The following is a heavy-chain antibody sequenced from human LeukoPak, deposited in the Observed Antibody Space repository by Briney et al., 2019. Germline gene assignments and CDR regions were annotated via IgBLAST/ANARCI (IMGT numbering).Heavy chain of an antibody. J-gene: IGHJ4*02. CDR3: TTVTMVRGVIISLDY. CDR2: FVPEDGET. Sequence: GASVKVSCKVSGYTLTELSMHWVRQAPGKGLEWMGGFVPEDGETIYAQKFQGRVTMTEDTSTDTAYMELSSLRSEDTAVYYCTTVTMVRGVIISLDYWGQGTLVTVSS. D-gene: IGHD3-10*01. V-gene: IGHV1-24*01. CDR1: GYTLTELS.